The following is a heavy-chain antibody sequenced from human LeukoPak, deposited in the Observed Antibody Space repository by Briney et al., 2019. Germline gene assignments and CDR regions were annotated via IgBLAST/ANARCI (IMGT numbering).Heavy chain of an antibody. CDR2: IYTSGST. CDR3: ERVSNGKKKSIAAAGTPYWFDP. Sequence: SEILSLTCTVSGGSISSYYWSWIRQPAGEGLEWIGRIYTSGSTNYNPSLKSRVTISVDTSKNQFSLKLSSVTAADTAVYYCERVSNGKKKSIAAAGTPYWFDPWGQGTLVTVSS. CDR1: GGSISSYY. D-gene: IGHD6-13*01. V-gene: IGHV4-4*07. J-gene: IGHJ5*02.